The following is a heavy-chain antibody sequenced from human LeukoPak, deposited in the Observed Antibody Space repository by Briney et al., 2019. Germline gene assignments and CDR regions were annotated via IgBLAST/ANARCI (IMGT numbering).Heavy chain of an antibody. CDR1: GFTFSSYG. J-gene: IGHJ3*02. V-gene: IGHV3-48*01. D-gene: IGHD3-22*01. Sequence: GGSLRLSCAASGFTFSSYGMSWVRQAPGKGLEWVSYISGTSSIIYYADSVKGRFTISRDNAKNSLYLQMNSLRAEDTAVYYCASVNYYDSSGYYYKYDAFDIWGQGTMVTVSS. CDR3: ASVNYYDSSGYYYKYDAFDI. CDR2: ISGTSSII.